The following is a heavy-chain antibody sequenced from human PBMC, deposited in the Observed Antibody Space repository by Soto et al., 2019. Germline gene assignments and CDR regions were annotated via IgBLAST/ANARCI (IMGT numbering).Heavy chain of an antibody. CDR2: ISYDGSNK. CDR1: GFTFSSYG. V-gene: IGHV3-30*18. J-gene: IGHJ6*02. Sequence: HPGGSLRLSCAASGFTFSSYGMHWVRQAPGKGLEWVAVISYDGSNKYYADSVKGRFTISRDNSKNTLYLQMNSLRAEDTAVYYCAKDGATEGGMDVWGQGTTVTVSS. D-gene: IGHD4-4*01. CDR3: AKDGATEGGMDV.